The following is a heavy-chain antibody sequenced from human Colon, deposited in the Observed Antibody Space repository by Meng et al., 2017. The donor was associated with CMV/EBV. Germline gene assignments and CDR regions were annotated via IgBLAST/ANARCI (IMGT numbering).Heavy chain of an antibody. D-gene: IGHD3-3*01. CDR3: AREAGPFFGVIVYDS. J-gene: IGHJ4*02. CDR1: GGALSGYY. CDR2: INQRGSN. Sequence: QVPRQEWVAGLLNATYTLSPPCVVTGGALSGYYWTLFRQSSGKGLGGMGEINQRGSNNYNPSLKSRVTVSGDTSKNQFSLRVTSVTAADSALYYCAREAGPFFGVIVYDSWGQRTLVTVSS. V-gene: IGHV4-34*01.